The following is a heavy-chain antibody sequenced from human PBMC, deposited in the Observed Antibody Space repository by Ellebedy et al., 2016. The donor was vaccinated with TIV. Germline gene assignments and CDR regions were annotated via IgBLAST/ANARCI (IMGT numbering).Heavy chain of an antibody. Sequence: PGGSLRLSCAASGFTVSRNYMSWVRQAPGKGLEWVSVLYSGGSTYYADSVKGRFTISRDNSKNTLYVQMNSLRAEDTAVYYCARVRYSGSFSGFDYWGQGTLVTVSS. J-gene: IGHJ4*02. V-gene: IGHV3-53*01. CDR2: LYSGGST. CDR1: GFTVSRNY. CDR3: ARVRYSGSFSGFDY. D-gene: IGHD1-26*01.